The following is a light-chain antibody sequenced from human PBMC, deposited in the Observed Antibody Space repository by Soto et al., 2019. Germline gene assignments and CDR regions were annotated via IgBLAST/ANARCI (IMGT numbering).Light chain of an antibody. V-gene: IGLV1-40*01. J-gene: IGLJ1*01. CDR3: KSYDSSLSGYV. Sequence: QGLRKQPPSVSGARGQRFTISCAGSSSNIVASYDVHWYQPLPGTAPKVVIYGSGNRPSGVPDRFSGSKSGTSASLAIAGLQAEDEADYYCKSYDSSLSGYVFGTGTKVTVL. CDR2: GSG. CDR1: SSNIVASYD.